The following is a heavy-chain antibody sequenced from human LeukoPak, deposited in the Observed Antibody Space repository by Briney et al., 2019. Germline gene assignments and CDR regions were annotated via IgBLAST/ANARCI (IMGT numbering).Heavy chain of an antibody. J-gene: IGHJ4*02. Sequence: SETLSLTCAVSGYSISSGYYWSWIRQPAGKGLEWIGRIYTSASTSYNPSLKSRVTISVDTSKNQFSLKLSSVTAADTAVYYCARHLLVAENYDFWSGYDSAAAYYFDYWGQGTLVTVSS. CDR2: IYTSAST. CDR3: ARHLLVAENYDFWSGYDSAAAYYFDY. D-gene: IGHD3-3*01. CDR1: GYSISSGYY. V-gene: IGHV4-61*02.